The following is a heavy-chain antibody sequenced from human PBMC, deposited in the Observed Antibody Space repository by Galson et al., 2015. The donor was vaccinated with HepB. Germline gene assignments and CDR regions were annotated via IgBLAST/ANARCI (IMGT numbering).Heavy chain of an antibody. V-gene: IGHV4-4*02. Sequence: ETLSPTCAVSGDSISNDRWWSWLRQPPGEGLEWIGEAYHSGGTNYRTSPKSRVTISVDKSKNQFSLKLTSVTAADTAVYYCARAKEGRGYFDYWGQGTLVTVSS. J-gene: IGHJ4*02. CDR2: AYHSGGT. CDR3: ARAKEGRGYFDY. D-gene: IGHD3-10*01. CDR1: GDSISNDRW.